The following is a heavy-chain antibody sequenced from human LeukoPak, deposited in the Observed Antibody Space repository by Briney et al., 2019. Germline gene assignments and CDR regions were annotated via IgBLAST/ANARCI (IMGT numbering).Heavy chain of an antibody. V-gene: IGHV5-51*01. CDR3: ARIGIAVAGARGGFDP. Sequence: GESLKISCKGSGYSFTSYWIGWVRQMPGKGLEWMGITYPGDSDTRYSPSFQGQVTISADKSISTAYLQWSSLKASDTAMYYCARIGIAVAGARGGFDPWGQGTLVTVSS. D-gene: IGHD6-19*01. J-gene: IGHJ5*02. CDR1: GYSFTSYW. CDR2: TYPGDSDT.